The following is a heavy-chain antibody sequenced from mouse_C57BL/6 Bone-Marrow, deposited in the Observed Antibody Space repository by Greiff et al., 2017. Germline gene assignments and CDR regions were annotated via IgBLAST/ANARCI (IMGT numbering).Heavy chain of an antibody. CDR2: IYPGDGDT. CDR3: ARRDYGSIGYWYFDV. CDR1: GYAFSSSW. J-gene: IGHJ1*03. V-gene: IGHV1-82*01. D-gene: IGHD1-1*01. Sequence: VQLQPSGPELVKPGASVKISCKASGYAFSSSWMNWVKQRPGKGLEWIGRIYPGDGDTNYNGKFKGKATLTADKSSSTAYMQRSSLTSEDSAVYFCARRDYGSIGYWYFDVWGTGTTVTVSS.